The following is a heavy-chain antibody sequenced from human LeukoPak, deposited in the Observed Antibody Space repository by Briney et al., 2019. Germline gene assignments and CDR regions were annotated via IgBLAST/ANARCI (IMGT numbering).Heavy chain of an antibody. J-gene: IGHJ5*02. V-gene: IGHV4-39*01. CDR2: IYYSGST. CDR3: ARNPIGYDSSGNFDP. CDR1: GGSISSSSYY. Sequence: SETLSLTCTVSGGSISSSSYYWGWIRQPPGKGLEWIGSIYYSGSTYYNPPLKSRATVSVDTSKNQFSLKLSSVTAADTAVYYCARNPIGYDSSGNFDPWGQGTLVTVSS. D-gene: IGHD3-22*01.